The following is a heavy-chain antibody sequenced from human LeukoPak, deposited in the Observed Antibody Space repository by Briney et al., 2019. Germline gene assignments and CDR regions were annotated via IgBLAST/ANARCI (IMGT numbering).Heavy chain of an antibody. CDR3: AREAAVAGLDY. CDR1: GFTFSNAW. V-gene: IGHV3-30-3*01. J-gene: IGHJ4*02. CDR2: ISYDGSNK. Sequence: GGSLRLSCAASGFTFSNAWMNWVRQAPGKGLEWVAVISYDGSNKYYADSVKGRFTISRDNSKNTLYLQMNSLRAEDTAVYYCAREAAVAGLDYWGQGTLVTVSS. D-gene: IGHD6-19*01.